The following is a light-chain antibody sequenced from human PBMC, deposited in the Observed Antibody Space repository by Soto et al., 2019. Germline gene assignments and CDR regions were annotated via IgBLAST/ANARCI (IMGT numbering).Light chain of an antibody. Sequence: EIVMTQSPATLSVSPGERATLSCRASQSISSNLAWYQQKPGQVPRLLIYGAITRAIGIPDRFSGSGSGTEFTLTISSLQSEDFAVYYCQQYNNWPITFGGGTKVEIK. CDR3: QQYNNWPIT. CDR2: GAI. CDR1: QSISSN. J-gene: IGKJ4*01. V-gene: IGKV3-15*01.